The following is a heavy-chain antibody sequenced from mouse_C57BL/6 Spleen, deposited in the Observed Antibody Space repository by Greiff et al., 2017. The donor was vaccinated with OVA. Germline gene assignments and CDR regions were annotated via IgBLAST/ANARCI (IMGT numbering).Heavy chain of an antibody. J-gene: IGHJ4*01. V-gene: IGHV1-81*01. CDR3: ASRLLRGGYAMDY. CDR1: GYTFTSYG. Sequence: VQLQQSGAELARPGASVKLSCKASGYTFTSYGISWVKQRTGQGLEWIGEIYPRSGNTYYTEKFKGKATLTADKSSSTAYMELRSLTSEDSAVYSCASRLLRGGYAMDYWGQGTSVTVSS. D-gene: IGHD1-1*01. CDR2: IYPRSGNT.